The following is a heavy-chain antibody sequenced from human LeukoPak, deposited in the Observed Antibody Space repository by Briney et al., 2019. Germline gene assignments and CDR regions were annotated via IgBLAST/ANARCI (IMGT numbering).Heavy chain of an antibody. CDR3: ARDLHLWSPQCLGYNYYGMDV. D-gene: IGHD6-19*01. Sequence: SETLSLTCTVSGGPIRNYYWTWIRQPPGKGLEWIGYIYYNGSTNYNPSLKSRVTISLDTTKNQFFLNLISVTAADTAVYFRARDLHLWSPQCLGYNYYGMDVWGKGTTVTVSS. CDR2: IYYNGST. CDR1: GGPIRNYY. V-gene: IGHV4-59*01. J-gene: IGHJ6*04.